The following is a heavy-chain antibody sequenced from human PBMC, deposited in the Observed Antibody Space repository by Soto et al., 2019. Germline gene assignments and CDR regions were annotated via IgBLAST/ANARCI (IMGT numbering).Heavy chain of an antibody. CDR2: IYTSGST. Sequence: SETLSLTCTVSGGSISSYYWSWIRQPAGKGLEWIGRIYTSGSTNYNPSLKSRVTISVDTSKNQFSLKLSSVTAADTAVYYCARSLGVFGTVTLAFDIWGQGTMVTVSS. D-gene: IGHD4-17*01. CDR1: GGSISSYY. CDR3: ARSLGVFGTVTLAFDI. V-gene: IGHV4-4*07. J-gene: IGHJ3*02.